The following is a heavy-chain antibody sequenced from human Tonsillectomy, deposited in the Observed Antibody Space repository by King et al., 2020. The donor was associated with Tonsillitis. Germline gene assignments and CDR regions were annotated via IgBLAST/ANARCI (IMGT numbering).Heavy chain of an antibody. V-gene: IGHV3-33*01. Sequence: QVQLVESGGDVVQPGRSLRLSCAASGFTFSSYGMHWVRQAPGKGLEWVAVIWYDGSNKDFADSVKGRINISRDNSKKTLYLKMNSLRAEDTAVYYCARDPSPYDDYFDYWGQETLVTVSS. J-gene: IGHJ4*02. CDR1: GFTFSSYG. CDR3: ARDPSPYDDYFDY. D-gene: IGHD5-12*01. CDR2: IWYDGSNK.